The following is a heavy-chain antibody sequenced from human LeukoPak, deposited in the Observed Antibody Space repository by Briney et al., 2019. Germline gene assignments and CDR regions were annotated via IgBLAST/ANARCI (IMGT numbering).Heavy chain of an antibody. Sequence: GGSLRLSCVASGFTFNSYGIHWVRQAPGKGLEWVAFIWYDGSNKYYADSVKGRFTISRGNSKNTLYLQMNSLRAEDTAVYYCARARTTRGFDYWGQGTLVTVSP. J-gene: IGHJ4*02. CDR2: IWYDGSNK. CDR3: ARARTTRGFDY. V-gene: IGHV3-33*01. D-gene: IGHD4-17*01. CDR1: GFTFNSYG.